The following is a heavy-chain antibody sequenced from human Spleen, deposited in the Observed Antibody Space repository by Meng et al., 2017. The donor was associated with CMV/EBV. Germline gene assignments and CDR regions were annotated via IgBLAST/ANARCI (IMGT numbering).Heavy chain of an antibody. D-gene: IGHD3-10*01. CDR2: ISSSGSTI. Sequence: GGSLRLSCAASGFTFSDYYMTWIRQAPGKGLEWVSYISSSGSTIYYADSVKGRFTISRDNAKNSLYLQMNSLRAEDTAVYYCARVLWFGEGSGMDVWGQGTTVTVSS. CDR1: GFTFSDYY. CDR3: ARVLWFGEGSGMDV. V-gene: IGHV3-11*01. J-gene: IGHJ6*02.